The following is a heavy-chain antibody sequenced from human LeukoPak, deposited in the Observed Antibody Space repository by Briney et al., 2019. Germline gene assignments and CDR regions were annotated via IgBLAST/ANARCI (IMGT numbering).Heavy chain of an antibody. CDR1: GGSISSSSYY. Sequence: PSETLSLTCTVSGGSISSSSYYWGWIRQPPGKGLEWIGSIYYSGSTYYNPSLKSRVTISVDTSKNQFSLKLSSVTAADTAVYYCARDLRDDMIVGTREYYYYYYGMDVWGQGTTVTVSS. J-gene: IGHJ6*02. D-gene: IGHD3-22*01. V-gene: IGHV4-39*07. CDR2: IYYSGST. CDR3: ARDLRDDMIVGTREYYYYYYGMDV.